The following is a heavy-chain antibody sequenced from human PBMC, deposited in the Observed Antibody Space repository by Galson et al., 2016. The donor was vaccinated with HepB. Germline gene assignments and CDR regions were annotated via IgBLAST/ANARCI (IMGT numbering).Heavy chain of an antibody. Sequence: SVKVSCKASGYTFTSLGFNWVRQAPGQGLEWMGWISAYNGNTNYAQKVQGRVTLTTDTSTNTAHMDLRSLTSDDTAIYFCATVYQVQPTWGQGTPVTVSS. V-gene: IGHV1-18*01. D-gene: IGHD2-2*01. CDR1: GYTFTSLG. CDR2: ISAYNGNT. J-gene: IGHJ5*02. CDR3: ATVYQVQPT.